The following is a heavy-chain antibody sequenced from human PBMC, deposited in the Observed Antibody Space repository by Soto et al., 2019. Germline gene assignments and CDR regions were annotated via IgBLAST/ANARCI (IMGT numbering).Heavy chain of an antibody. CDR2: IYYSGST. J-gene: IGHJ6*02. CDR1: GGSISSYY. V-gene: IGHV4-59*08. CDR3: ARHRGPVRSYYYGMDV. Sequence: VQLQESGPGLVKPSETLSLTCTVSGGSISSYYWSWIRQPPGKGLEWIGYIYYSGSTNYNPSLKSRVTISVDTSKNQFSLKLSSVTAADTAVYYCARHRGPVRSYYYGMDVWGQGTTVTVSS. D-gene: IGHD3-10*01.